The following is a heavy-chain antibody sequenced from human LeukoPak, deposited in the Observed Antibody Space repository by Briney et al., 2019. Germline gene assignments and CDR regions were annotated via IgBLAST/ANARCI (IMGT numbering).Heavy chain of an antibody. V-gene: IGHV3-30-3*01. CDR1: GFTFSSYA. J-gene: IGHJ6*02. CDR2: ISYDGSNK. CDR3: ARYDARYGMDV. D-gene: IGHD1-1*01. Sequence: TGRSLRLSCAASGFTFSSYAMHWVRQAPGKGLEWVVVISYDGSNKYYADSVKGRFTISRDNSKNTLYLQMNSLRAEDTAVYYCARYDARYGMDVWGQGTTVTVSS.